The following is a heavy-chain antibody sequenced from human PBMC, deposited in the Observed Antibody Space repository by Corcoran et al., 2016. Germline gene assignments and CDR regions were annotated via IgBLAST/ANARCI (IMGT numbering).Heavy chain of an antibody. V-gene: IGHV1-2*02. Sequence: QVQLVQSGAEVKKPGASVKVSCKASGYTFTGYYMHWVRQAPGQGLEWMGWINPNSGGTNYAQKFQGRVTMTRDTSISTAYMELSRLRSDDTAVDYCARDLQCSSTSCYQVYYYYYGMDVWGQGTTVTVSS. CDR1: GYTFTGYY. J-gene: IGHJ6*02. CDR2: INPNSGGT. D-gene: IGHD2-2*01. CDR3: ARDLQCSSTSCYQVYYYYYGMDV.